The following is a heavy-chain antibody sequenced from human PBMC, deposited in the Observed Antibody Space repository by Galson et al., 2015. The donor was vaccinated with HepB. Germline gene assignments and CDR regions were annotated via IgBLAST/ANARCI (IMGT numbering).Heavy chain of an antibody. D-gene: IGHD3-3*01. V-gene: IGHV3-30-3*01. J-gene: IGHJ4*02. CDR2: ISYDGNNK. CDR3: ARGPPSTISSRGITIFGVVMVY. CDR1: GFTFSSYA. Sequence: SLRLSCAASGFTFSSYAMHWVRQAPGKGLEWVAVISYDGNNKYYADSVKGRFTISRDNSKNTLYLQMNSLRAEDTAVYYCARGPPSTISSRGITIFGVVMVYWGQGTLVTVSS.